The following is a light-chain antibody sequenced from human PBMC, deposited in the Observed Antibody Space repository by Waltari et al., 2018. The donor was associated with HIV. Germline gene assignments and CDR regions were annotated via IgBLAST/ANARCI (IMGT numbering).Light chain of an antibody. CDR2: DAS. J-gene: IGKJ3*01. CDR3: QQYGSSPLFT. V-gene: IGKV3-20*01. CDR1: QIVGSNQ. Sequence: EIVLTQSPDTLSLSPGERATLSCRASQIVGSNQLAWYQQRLGQTPRLLIYDASNRATGIPDRISGSGSGTDFTLTITRLEAEDFAVYYCQQYGSSPLFTFGPGTKVDIK.